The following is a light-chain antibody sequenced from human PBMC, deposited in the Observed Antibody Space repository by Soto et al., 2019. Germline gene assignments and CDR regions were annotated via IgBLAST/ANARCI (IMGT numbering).Light chain of an antibody. CDR1: QSVSSSF. CDR3: QQYNSSPRT. V-gene: IGKV3-20*01. CDR2: GAF. J-gene: IGKJ1*01. Sequence: DIVLTQSPGTLSLSPGERATLSCRASQSVSSSFLAWYQQKPGQPPRLLIYGAFIRATGIPDRFSGGGSGTDFTLTISSLQPEDFAVYYCQQYNSSPRTFGQGTKVDIK.